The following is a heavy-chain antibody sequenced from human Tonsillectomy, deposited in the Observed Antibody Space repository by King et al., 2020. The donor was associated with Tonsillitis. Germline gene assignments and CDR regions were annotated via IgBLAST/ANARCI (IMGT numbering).Heavy chain of an antibody. D-gene: IGHD6-13*01. Sequence: QLVQSGGGVVQSGRSLRLSCAASGFTFSSYGLHWVRQAPGKGLEWVAVIWYDGSNKYYADSVKGRFTISRDNSKNTLYLPMNSLRAEDTAVYYCARDGRIAAFDYWGQGTLVTVSS. CDR3: ARDGRIAAFDY. CDR1: GFTFSSYG. J-gene: IGHJ4*02. V-gene: IGHV3-33*01. CDR2: IWYDGSNK.